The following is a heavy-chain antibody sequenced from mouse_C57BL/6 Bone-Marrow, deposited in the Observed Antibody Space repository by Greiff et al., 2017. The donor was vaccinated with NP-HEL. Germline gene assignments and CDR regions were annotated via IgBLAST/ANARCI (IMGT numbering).Heavy chain of an antibody. Sequence: EVQLQQSGAELVRPGASVKLSCTSSGFNIKDAYMHWVKQRPDQGLEWIGWIDPENGDTDYASKFQGKATITADTSSNTAYLQLSSLTSEDTAVYYCTTTSKEAYWGKGTLVTVSA. CDR2: IDPENGDT. CDR1: GFNIKDAY. V-gene: IGHV14-4*01. J-gene: IGHJ3*01. CDR3: TTTSKEAY. D-gene: IGHD1-3*01.